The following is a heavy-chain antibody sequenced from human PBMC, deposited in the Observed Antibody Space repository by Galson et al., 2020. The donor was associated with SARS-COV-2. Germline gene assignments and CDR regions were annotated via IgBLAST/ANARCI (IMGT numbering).Heavy chain of an antibody. Sequence: GESLKISCKASGYSFTRNWNGWVRQMPGKGPEWMGIIYPSDSDARYNPSFQGQVTISVDKSITTAYLQWSSLKASDTAMYYCARHGDSSSWNFDYWGQGTLVTVSS. V-gene: IGHV5-51*01. CDR3: ARHGDSSSWNFDY. J-gene: IGHJ4*02. CDR1: GYSFTRNW. D-gene: IGHD2-2*01. CDR2: IYPSDSDA.